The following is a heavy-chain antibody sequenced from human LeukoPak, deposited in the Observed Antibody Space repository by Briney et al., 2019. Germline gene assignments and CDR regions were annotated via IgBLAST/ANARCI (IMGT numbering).Heavy chain of an antibody. CDR1: GFTFSSYS. CDR2: ISSSSSYI. J-gene: IGHJ4*02. V-gene: IGHV3-21*01. D-gene: IGHD2-2*01. CDR3: AKISQHIVVVPANLDY. Sequence: GGSLRLSCAASGFTFSSYSMNWVRQAPGKGLEWVSSISSSSSYIYYADSVKGRFTISRDNSKNTLYLQMNSLRAEDTAVYYCAKISQHIVVVPANLDYWGQGTLVTVSS.